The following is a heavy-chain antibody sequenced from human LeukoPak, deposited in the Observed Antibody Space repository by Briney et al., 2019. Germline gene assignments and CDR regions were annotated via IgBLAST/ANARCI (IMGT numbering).Heavy chain of an antibody. V-gene: IGHV1-58*02. J-gene: IGHJ4*02. Sequence: ASVKVSCKASGFTFTSSAMQWVRQAHGLRLEWIGWIVVGSGNTNYAQKFQERVTITRDMSTSTAYMELSSLRSEDTAVYYCAAEVSSGWYGHDYWGQGTLVTVSS. D-gene: IGHD6-19*01. CDR3: AAEVSSGWYGHDY. CDR2: IVVGSGNT. CDR1: GFTFTSSA.